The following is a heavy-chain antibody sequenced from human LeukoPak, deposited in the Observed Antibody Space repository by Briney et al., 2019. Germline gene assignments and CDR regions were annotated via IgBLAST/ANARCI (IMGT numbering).Heavy chain of an antibody. V-gene: IGHV3-64*01. CDR3: ARGSSSWYGYFDN. D-gene: IGHD6-13*01. Sequence: GGSLRLSCAASGFTFSSSAMHWVRQAPGKGLEFVSGISGNGGSTDYGNSVKGRFTITRDSSKKTLFLQMGSLRTEDMAVYYCARGSSSWYGYFDNWGQGTLVTVSS. J-gene: IGHJ4*02. CDR2: ISGNGGST. CDR1: GFTFSSSA.